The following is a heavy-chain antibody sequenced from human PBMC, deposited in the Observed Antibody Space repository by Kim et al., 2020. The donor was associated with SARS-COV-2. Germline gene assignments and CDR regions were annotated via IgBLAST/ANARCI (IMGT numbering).Heavy chain of an antibody. V-gene: IGHV3-30-3*01. CDR3: ARDREGSGSYLDY. CDR2: ISHFGSIP. Sequence: GGVRILSGASSGVPFSDSGLFWVWLSPGPVGWWVSIISHFGSIPYYGYSFTCLFTISRDNSKNTLYLQMHSLRSEDTAVYFCARDREGSGSYLDYWGQGT. J-gene: IGHJ4*02. D-gene: IGHD3-10*01. CDR1: GVPFSDSG.